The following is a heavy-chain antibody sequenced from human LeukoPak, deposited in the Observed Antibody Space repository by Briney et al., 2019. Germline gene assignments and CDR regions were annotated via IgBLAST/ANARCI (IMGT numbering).Heavy chain of an antibody. J-gene: IGHJ6*02. CDR1: GFTFDDYA. CDR3: AKDSSEPTATVTYGMDV. D-gene: IGHD4-17*01. CDR2: ISWNSGSI. Sequence: PGRSLRLSCAASGFTFDDYAMHWVRQAPGKGLEWVSGISWNSGSIGYADSVKGRFTISRDNAKNSLYLQMNSLRAEDTALYYCAKDSSEPTATVTYGMDVWGQGTTVTVSS. V-gene: IGHV3-9*01.